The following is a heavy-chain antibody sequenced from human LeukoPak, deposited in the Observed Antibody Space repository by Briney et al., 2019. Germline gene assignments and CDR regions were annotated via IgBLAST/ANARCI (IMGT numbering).Heavy chain of an antibody. CDR3: TRDPYYDFWSGYLYYFDY. V-gene: IGHV3-21*01. CDR1: GFTFSSYS. CDR2: ISSSSSYI. J-gene: IGHJ4*02. D-gene: IGHD3-3*01. Sequence: GGSLRLSCAASGFTFSSYSMNWVRQAPGKGLEWVSSISSSSSYIYYADSVKGRFTISRDNAKNSLYLQMNSLRAEDTAVYYCTRDPYYDFWSGYLYYFDYWGQGTLVTVSS.